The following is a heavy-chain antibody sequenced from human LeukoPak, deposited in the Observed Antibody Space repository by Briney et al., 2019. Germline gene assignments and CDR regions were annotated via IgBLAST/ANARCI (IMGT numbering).Heavy chain of an antibody. D-gene: IGHD2-8*02. CDR2: IGNSSSYR. CDR1: GFTFSSCN. CDR3: ASTWWYLDF. V-gene: IGHV3-21*01. J-gene: IGHJ4*02. Sequence: GETLRLFCAASGFTFSSCNIGWVRQAPGKGLEWVSSIGNSSSYRYYADSVKDRFTISRDNDKNSLHGQMKSLRAEDTAVYYGASTWWYLDFWGQGTLVTVSS.